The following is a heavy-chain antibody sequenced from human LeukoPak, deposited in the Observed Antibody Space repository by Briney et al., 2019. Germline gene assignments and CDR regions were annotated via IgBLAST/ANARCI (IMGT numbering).Heavy chain of an antibody. D-gene: IGHD6-13*01. CDR3: ARVVGSSWTNWFDP. Sequence: ASVKVSCKASGYTFTSYGISWVRQAPGQGLEWMGWISAYNGNTNYAQKLQGRVTMTTDTSTSTAYMELRSLGSDDTAVYYCARVVGSSWTNWFDPWGQGTLVTVSS. V-gene: IGHV1-18*01. J-gene: IGHJ5*02. CDR2: ISAYNGNT. CDR1: GYTFTSYG.